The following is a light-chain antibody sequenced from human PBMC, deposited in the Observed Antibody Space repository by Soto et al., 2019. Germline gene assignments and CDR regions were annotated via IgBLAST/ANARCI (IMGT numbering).Light chain of an antibody. V-gene: IGKV1-9*01. CDR2: AAS. CDR3: QQLRMYPST. J-gene: IGKJ4*01. CDR1: QDIAIY. Sequence: IPLTQSPSSLSASVGDRVTITCRASQDIAIYLAWYQQKPGEAPKLLIYAASTLYGGVPSRFSGSGSGTDFALTITSLQAEDFATYYCQQLRMYPSTFGGGTKGEIK.